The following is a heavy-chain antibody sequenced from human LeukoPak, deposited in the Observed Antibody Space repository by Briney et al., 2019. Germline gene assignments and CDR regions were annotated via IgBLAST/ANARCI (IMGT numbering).Heavy chain of an antibody. CDR1: GGTFSSYA. Sequence: ASVKVSCKASGGTFSSYAISWVRQAPGQGLEWMGGIIPIFGTANYAQKFQGRVTITTDESTSTAYMELSSLRSEDTAVYYCARSPHWRDTKGPYFDYWGQGTLVTVPS. CDR3: ARSPHWRDTKGPYFDY. J-gene: IGHJ4*02. V-gene: IGHV1-69*05. CDR2: IIPIFGTA. D-gene: IGHD5-18*01.